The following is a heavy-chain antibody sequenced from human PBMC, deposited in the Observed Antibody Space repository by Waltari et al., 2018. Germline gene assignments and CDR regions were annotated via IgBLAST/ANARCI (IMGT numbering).Heavy chain of an antibody. J-gene: IGHJ4*02. CDR1: GFSFDKYW. CDR3: ARDRGWLAHDY. V-gene: IGHV3-7*04. Sequence: EVQLVESGGDLVQPGGSLRLSCAASGFSFDKYWMAWVRQAPGKGRGGVANKKQDGSTKYYEAAVRGRFTISRDNAKNSLYLQMNSLRAEDTAVYYCARDRGWLAHDYWGQGTLVTVSS. D-gene: IGHD6-19*01. CDR2: KKQDGSTK.